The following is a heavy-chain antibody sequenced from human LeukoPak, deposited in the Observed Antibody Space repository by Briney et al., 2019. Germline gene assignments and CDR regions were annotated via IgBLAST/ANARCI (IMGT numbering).Heavy chain of an antibody. CDR1: GFTFSNYA. Sequence: GGSLRLSCAASGFTFSNYAMHWVRQAPGKGLEWVAVISYDGSNKYYADSVKGRFTISRDNSKNTLYLQMNSLRAEDTAVYYCARGHDIVVVPAAPDYWGQGTLVTVSS. D-gene: IGHD2-2*01. V-gene: IGHV3-30*04. CDR3: ARGHDIVVVPAAPDY. CDR2: ISYDGSNK. J-gene: IGHJ4*02.